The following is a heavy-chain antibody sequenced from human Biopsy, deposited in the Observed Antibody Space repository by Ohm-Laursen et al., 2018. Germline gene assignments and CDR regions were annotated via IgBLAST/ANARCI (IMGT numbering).Heavy chain of an antibody. CDR1: GFTFRSYA. Sequence: SLRLSCTASGFTFRSYAMAWVRRAPGKGLEWVSTASATGAATYYADSVKGRFIIPRDNSKNTLYLQMDILRADDSAIYYCARQFASGRFYFDYWGQGTRVTVSS. CDR3: ARQFASGRFYFDY. CDR2: ASATGAAT. V-gene: IGHV3-23*01. J-gene: IGHJ4*02. D-gene: IGHD3-10*01.